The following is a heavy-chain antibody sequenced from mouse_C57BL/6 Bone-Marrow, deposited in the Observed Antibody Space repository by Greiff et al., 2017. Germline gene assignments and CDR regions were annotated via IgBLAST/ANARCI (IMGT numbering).Heavy chain of an antibody. D-gene: IGHD1-1*01. V-gene: IGHV1-52*01. Sequence: VQLQQPGAELVRPGSSVKLSCKASGYTFTSYWMHWVKQRPIQGLEWIGNIDPSDSETHYNQKFKDKATLTVDKSSSTAYMQLSSLTSEDSAVYYCERRGYGSSYDAMDYWGQGTSVTVSS. CDR3: ERRGYGSSYDAMDY. J-gene: IGHJ4*01. CDR1: GYTFTSYW. CDR2: IDPSDSET.